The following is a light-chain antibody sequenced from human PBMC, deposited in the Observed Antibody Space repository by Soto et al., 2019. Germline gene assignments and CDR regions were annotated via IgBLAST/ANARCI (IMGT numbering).Light chain of an antibody. V-gene: IGLV2-14*01. CDR1: SSDVGGYNY. CDR3: SSYTSSNTVV. CDR2: DVG. Sequence: QSALTQPASVSGSPGQSITISCTGTSSDVGGYNYVSWYQQHPDKAPKLMIYDVGNRPSGVSNRFSGSKSGNTASLTISGLQAEDEADYYCSSYTSSNTVVFGGGTKVTVL. J-gene: IGLJ2*01.